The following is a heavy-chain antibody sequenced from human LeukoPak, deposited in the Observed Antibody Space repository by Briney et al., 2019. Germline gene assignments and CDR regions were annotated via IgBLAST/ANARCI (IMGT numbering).Heavy chain of an antibody. Sequence: GGSLRLSCAASGFTFSSYAISWVRQAPGKGLEWVSAISGSGGSTYYADSVKGRFTISRDNSKDTLYLQMNSLRAEDTAVYYCAKDDLAYCGGDCYFPFDYWGQGTLVTVSS. V-gene: IGHV3-23*01. J-gene: IGHJ4*02. D-gene: IGHD2-21*02. CDR1: GFTFSSYA. CDR2: ISGSGGST. CDR3: AKDDLAYCGGDCYFPFDY.